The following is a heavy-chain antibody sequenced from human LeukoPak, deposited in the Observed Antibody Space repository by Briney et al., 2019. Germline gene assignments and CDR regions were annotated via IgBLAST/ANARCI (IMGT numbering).Heavy chain of an antibody. Sequence: SQTLSLTRAVYRVSLTGYYLSCSRQPPGNGREWIGEINHSGSTNYNTSLKSRVTISVDTSKNQFSLKLSSVTAADTAVYYCARFLSDILTVRYYMDVWGKGTTVTVSS. J-gene: IGHJ6*03. V-gene: IGHV4-34*01. D-gene: IGHD3-9*01. CDR3: ARFLSDILTVRYYMDV. CDR1: RVSLTGYY. CDR2: INHSGST.